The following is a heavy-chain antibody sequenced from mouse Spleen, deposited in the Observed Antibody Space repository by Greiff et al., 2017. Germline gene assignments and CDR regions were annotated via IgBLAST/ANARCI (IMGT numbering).Heavy chain of an antibody. D-gene: IGHD2-3*01. J-gene: IGHJ3*01. CDR3: ARLDDANSPWFAY. CDR1: GYAFSSYW. CDR2: IYPGDGDT. V-gene: IGHV1-80*01. Sequence: QVQLQQSGAELVKPGASVKISCKASGYAFSSYWMNWVKQRPGKGLEWIGQIYPGDGDTNYNGKFKGKATLTADKSSSTAYMQLSSLTSEDSAVYFCARLDDANSPWFAYWGQGTLVTVSA.